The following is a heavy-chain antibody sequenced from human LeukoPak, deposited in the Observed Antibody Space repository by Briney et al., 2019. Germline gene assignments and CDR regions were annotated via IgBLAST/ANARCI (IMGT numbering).Heavy chain of an antibody. Sequence: GGSLRLSCAASGFTVSSNYMSWVRQAPGKGLEWVSVIYSGGSTYYADSVKGRFTISRDNSKNTLYLQMNSLRAEDTAVYFCARDQSWTTGFDIWGQGTMVTVSS. J-gene: IGHJ3*02. D-gene: IGHD2-8*02. V-gene: IGHV3-66*01. CDR2: IYSGGST. CDR3: ARDQSWTTGFDI. CDR1: GFTVSSNY.